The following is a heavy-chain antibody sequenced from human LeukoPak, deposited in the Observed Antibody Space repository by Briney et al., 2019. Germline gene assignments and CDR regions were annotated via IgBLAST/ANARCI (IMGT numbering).Heavy chain of an antibody. Sequence: PSETLSLTCAVSGGSISSSNWWSWVRQPPGKGLEWIGEIYHSGSTNYNPSLKSRVTISVDKSKNQSSLKLSSVTAADTAVYYCARSMKWLRNFDYWGQGTLVTVSS. CDR3: ARSMKWLRNFDY. D-gene: IGHD5-12*01. J-gene: IGHJ4*02. V-gene: IGHV4-4*02. CDR2: IYHSGST. CDR1: GGSISSSNW.